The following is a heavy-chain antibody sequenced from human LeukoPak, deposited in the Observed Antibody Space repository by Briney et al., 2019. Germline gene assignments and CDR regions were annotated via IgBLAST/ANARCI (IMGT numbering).Heavy chain of an antibody. J-gene: IGHJ4*02. V-gene: IGHV3-23*01. CDR1: GFTFSSYG. D-gene: IGHD2-15*01. CDR3: ARDGRYCSGGSCYSAY. Sequence: GGSLRLSCAASGFTFSSYGMRWVRQAPGKGLEWVSDVGGSGDSTCYTDSVKGRFTISRDKSKNTLYLQMNSLRAEDTAVYYCARDGRYCSGGSCYSAYWGQGTLVTVSS. CDR2: VGGSGDST.